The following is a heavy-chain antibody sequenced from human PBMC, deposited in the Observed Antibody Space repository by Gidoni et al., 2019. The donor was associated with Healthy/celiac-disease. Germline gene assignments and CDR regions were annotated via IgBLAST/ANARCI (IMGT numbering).Heavy chain of an antibody. Sequence: EVQLVESGGGLVQPGRSLRLSCAASGFTFDDYAMHWVRQAPGKGLECVSGISWNSGSIGYADSMKGRFTISRDNAKNSLYLQMNSLRAEDTALYYCAKDGNDYDILTGGNWFDPWGQGTLVTVSS. CDR2: ISWNSGSI. J-gene: IGHJ5*02. D-gene: IGHD3-9*01. CDR1: GFTFDDYA. V-gene: IGHV3-9*01. CDR3: AKDGNDYDILTGGNWFDP.